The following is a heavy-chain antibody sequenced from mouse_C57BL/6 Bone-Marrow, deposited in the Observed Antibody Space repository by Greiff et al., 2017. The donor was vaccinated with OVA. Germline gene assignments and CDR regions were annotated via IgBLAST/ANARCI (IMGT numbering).Heavy chain of an antibody. J-gene: IGHJ4*01. V-gene: IGHV1-64*01. Sequence: QVQLQQPGAELVKPGASVKLSCKASGYTFTSYWMHWVKQRPGQGLEWIGMIHPNSGSTNYNEKFKSTATLTVDKSSSTAYMQLSSLTSEDSAVYYCARRGIYYGPQDYAMDYWGQGTSVTGSS. D-gene: IGHD2-1*01. CDR3: ARRGIYYGPQDYAMDY. CDR1: GYTFTSYW. CDR2: IHPNSGST.